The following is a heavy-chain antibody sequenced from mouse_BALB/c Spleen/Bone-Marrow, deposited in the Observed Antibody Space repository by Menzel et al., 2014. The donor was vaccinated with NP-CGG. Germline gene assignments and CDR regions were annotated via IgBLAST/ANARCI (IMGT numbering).Heavy chain of an antibody. V-gene: IGHV2-9*02. J-gene: IGHJ4*01. CDR2: IWAGGST. CDR3: AREDGYFHYYAVDY. D-gene: IGHD2-3*01. CDR1: GFSLTSYG. Sequence: VNLVESGPGLVAPSQSLSITCTVSGFSLTSYGVHWVRQPPGKGLEWLGIIWAGGSTNYNSALMSRLSISKDNSKSQVFLKMNSLQTDDTAMYYCAREDGYFHYYAVDYWGQGTSVTVSS.